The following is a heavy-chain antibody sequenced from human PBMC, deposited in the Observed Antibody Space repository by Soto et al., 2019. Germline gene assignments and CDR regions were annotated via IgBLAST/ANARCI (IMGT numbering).Heavy chain of an antibody. Sequence: ASVKVSCKASGYTFSNYGISWVRKAPGQGLEWMGWVSAYNRNTHYAQKFQGRVTMTTDTSTGTAYMELRSLRSDDTAVYYCARDVPVHAAFLWDDWGQGTQVTVSA. V-gene: IGHV1-18*01. D-gene: IGHD3-3*02. CDR3: ARDVPVHAAFLWDD. J-gene: IGHJ4*02. CDR1: GYTFSNYG. CDR2: VSAYNRNT.